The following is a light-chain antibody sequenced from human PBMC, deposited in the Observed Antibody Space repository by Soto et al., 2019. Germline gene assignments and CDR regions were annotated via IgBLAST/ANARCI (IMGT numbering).Light chain of an antibody. V-gene: IGKV1-5*01. Sequence: DIHMTQSPSTLSASVGDRVTITCRASQSITIWLAWYQQKPGKAPKLLIFDASSLESGVPSRFSGSGSGTEFTLTISSLQPDDFATYYCQQYNSYSWTFGQGTKVDIK. CDR1: QSITIW. CDR2: DAS. CDR3: QQYNSYSWT. J-gene: IGKJ1*01.